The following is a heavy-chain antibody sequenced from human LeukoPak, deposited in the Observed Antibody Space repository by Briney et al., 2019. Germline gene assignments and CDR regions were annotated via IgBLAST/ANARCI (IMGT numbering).Heavy chain of an antibody. V-gene: IGHV3-48*01. CDR1: GFTFTSYS. Sequence: GGSLRLSCAASGFTFTSYSMNWVRQAPGKGLEWVSYISSTITTIYYADSVKGRFTISRDNARNSLYLQMNSLRAEDTAVYYCAREGLLWFGESARWFDPWGQGTLVTVSS. CDR3: AREGLLWFGESARWFDP. CDR2: ISSTITTI. J-gene: IGHJ5*02. D-gene: IGHD3-10*01.